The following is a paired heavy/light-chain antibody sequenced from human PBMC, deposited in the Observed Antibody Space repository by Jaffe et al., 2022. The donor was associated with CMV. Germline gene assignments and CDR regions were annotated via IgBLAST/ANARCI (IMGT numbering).Heavy chain of an antibody. CDR3: ARDTLDYGDYGFLYYYYYGMDV. CDR1: GFTFSDYY. Sequence: QVQLVESGGGLVKPGGSLRLSCAASGFTFSDYYMSWIRQAPGKGLEWVSYISSSGSTIYYADSVKGRFTISRDNAKNSLYLQMNSLRAEDTAVYYCARDTLDYGDYGFLYYYYYGMDVWGQGTTVTVSS. V-gene: IGHV3-11*01. J-gene: IGHJ6*02. D-gene: IGHD4-17*01. CDR2: ISSSGSTI.
Light chain of an antibody. CDR1: QSVSSSY. CDR3: QQYGSSPS. V-gene: IGKV3-20*01. CDR2: GAS. J-gene: IGKJ4*01. Sequence: EIVLTQSPGTLSLSPGERATLSCRASQSVSSSYLAWYQQKPGQAPRLLIYGASSRATGIPDRFSGSGSGTDFTLTISRLEPEDFAVYYCQQYGSSPSFGGGTKVEIK.